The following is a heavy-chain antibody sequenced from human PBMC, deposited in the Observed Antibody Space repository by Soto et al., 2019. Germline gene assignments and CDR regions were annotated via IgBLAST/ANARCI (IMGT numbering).Heavy chain of an antibody. J-gene: IGHJ6*02. CDR2: IIPIFGTA. CDR3: AGPPELPRIYYYYGMDV. CDR1: GGTFSSYA. Sequence: QVQLVQSGAEVKKPGSSVKVSCKASGGTFSSYAISWVRQAPGQGLEWMGGIIPIFGTANYAQKFQGRVTITADESTSTAYMELSSLRSEDTAVYYCAGPPELPRIYYYYGMDVWGQGTTVTVSS. V-gene: IGHV1-69*12. D-gene: IGHD1-7*01.